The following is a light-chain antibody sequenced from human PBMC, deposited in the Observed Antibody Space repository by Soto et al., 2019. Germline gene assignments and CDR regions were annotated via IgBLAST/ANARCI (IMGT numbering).Light chain of an antibody. CDR1: SSDVGGYNY. V-gene: IGLV2-14*01. J-gene: IGLJ3*02. Sequence: QSVLTQPASVSGSPGRSITISCTGTSSDVGGYNYVSWYQQHPGKAPKVMIYEVSYRPSGVSNRFSGSKSGNTASLTISGLQAEDEADYYCSSFTSSSTWVFGGGTKLTVL. CDR3: SSFTSSSTWV. CDR2: EVS.